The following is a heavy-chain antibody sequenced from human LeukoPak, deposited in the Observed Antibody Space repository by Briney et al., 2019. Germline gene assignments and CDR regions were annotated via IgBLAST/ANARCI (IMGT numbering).Heavy chain of an antibody. CDR1: GGSFSGYY. CDR3: ARYSGVPAAQLDY. V-gene: IGHV4-34*01. Sequence: SETLSLTCAVYGGSFSGYYWSWIHQPPGKGLEWIGEINHSGSTNYNPSLKSRVTISVDTSKNQFSLKLSSVTAADTAVYYCARYSGVPAAQLDYWGQGTLVTVSS. D-gene: IGHD2-2*01. J-gene: IGHJ4*02. CDR2: INHSGST.